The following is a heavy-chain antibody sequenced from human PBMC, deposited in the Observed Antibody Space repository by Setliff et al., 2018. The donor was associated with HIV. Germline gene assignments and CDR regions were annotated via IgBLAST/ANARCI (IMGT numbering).Heavy chain of an antibody. CDR3: ATRQWGTSGYYEFFQQ. CDR1: GASINRHF. CDR2: IYDSGSA. J-gene: IGHJ1*01. Sequence: SETLSLTCTVSGASINRHFWAWIRQPPGKGLEWIGTIYDSGSAKHNPSLESRVRISVDTSKNHLSLKLNSVTVADTAVYYCATRQWGTSGYYEFFQQWGQGTLVTVSS. D-gene: IGHD3-22*01. V-gene: IGHV4-59*11.